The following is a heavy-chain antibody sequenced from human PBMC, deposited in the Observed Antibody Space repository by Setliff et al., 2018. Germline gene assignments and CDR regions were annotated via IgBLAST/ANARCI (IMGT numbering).Heavy chain of an antibody. Sequence: GASVKVSCKASGYTFTSYYLHWVRQAPGQGLEWMGVINPSGGSTSYAQKFQGRVTMTRDTSTSTVYMELSSLRSEDTAVYYCARDPPGTNSSGVTGYYQYGMDVWGQGTTVTVSS. CDR1: GYTFTSYY. V-gene: IGHV1-46*01. D-gene: IGHD6-19*01. CDR2: INPSGGST. CDR3: ARDPPGTNSSGVTGYYQYGMDV. J-gene: IGHJ6*02.